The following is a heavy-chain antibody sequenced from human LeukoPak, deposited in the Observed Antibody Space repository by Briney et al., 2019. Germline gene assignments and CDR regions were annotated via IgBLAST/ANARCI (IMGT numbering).Heavy chain of an antibody. CDR3: ARTNYYASGSHVDY. Sequence: SETLSLTCTVSGGSVSSSTYYWGWIRQPPGKGLEWIGGVYYSGGTCYNPSLKSRVTISVDTSKNQFSLKLSSVAAADTAVYYCARTNYYASGSHVDYWGQGILVTVSS. V-gene: IGHV4-39*01. D-gene: IGHD3-10*01. J-gene: IGHJ4*02. CDR1: GGSVSSSTYY. CDR2: VYYSGGT.